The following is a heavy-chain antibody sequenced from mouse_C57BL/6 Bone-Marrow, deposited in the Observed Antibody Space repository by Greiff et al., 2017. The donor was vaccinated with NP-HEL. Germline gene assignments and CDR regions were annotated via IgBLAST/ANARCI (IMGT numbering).Heavy chain of an antibody. CDR2: IDPSDSYT. Sequence: VQLQQPGAELVMPGASVKLSCKASGYTFTSYWMHWVKQRPGQGLEWIGEIDPSDSYTNYNQKFKGKSTLTVDKSSSTAYMQLSSLTSEDSAVYYCARGITTVGATAYWGQGTTLTVSS. CDR3: ARGITTVGATAY. CDR1: GYTFTSYW. D-gene: IGHD1-1*01. V-gene: IGHV1-69*01. J-gene: IGHJ2*01.